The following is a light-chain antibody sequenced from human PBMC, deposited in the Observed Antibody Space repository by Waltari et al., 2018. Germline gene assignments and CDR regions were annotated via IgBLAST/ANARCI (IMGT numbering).Light chain of an antibody. Sequence: QSALTQPASVSGSPGQSITIPCTGTSSEVGSYNLLSWFQQHPGKAPKLMIYEGSKRPLGVSNRFSGSKSGNTASLTISGLQAEDEADYYCCSYAGGSAPYVFGTGTKVTVL. CDR2: EGS. J-gene: IGLJ1*01. V-gene: IGLV2-23*01. CDR1: SSEVGSYNL. CDR3: CSYAGGSAPYV.